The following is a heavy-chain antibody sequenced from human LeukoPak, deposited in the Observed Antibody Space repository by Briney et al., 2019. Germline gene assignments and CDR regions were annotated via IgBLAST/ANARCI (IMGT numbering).Heavy chain of an antibody. Sequence: PGGSLRLSCAASGFTFSSYAMSWVRQAPGKGLEWVSAISGSGGSTYYADSVKGRFTISRDNSKNTLYLQMNSLRAEDTAVYYCAKDDGGYLCSSTSCYFYYWGQGTLVTVSS. V-gene: IGHV3-23*01. CDR3: AKDDGGYLCSSTSCYFYY. CDR1: GFTFSSYA. J-gene: IGHJ4*02. D-gene: IGHD2-2*01. CDR2: ISGSGGST.